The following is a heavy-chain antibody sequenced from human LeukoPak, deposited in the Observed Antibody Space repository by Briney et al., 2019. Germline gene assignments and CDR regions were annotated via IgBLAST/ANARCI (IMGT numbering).Heavy chain of an antibody. V-gene: IGHV3-43D*03. J-gene: IGHJ4*02. CDR2: ISWDGGST. Sequence: GGSLRLSCAASGFTFDDYAMHWVRQAPGKGLEWISLISWDGGSTYYADSVKGRFTISRDNSKNSLYLQMNSLRAEDTALYYCAKDHYGEPKYYFDYWGQGTLVTVSS. D-gene: IGHD4-17*01. CDR1: GFTFDDYA. CDR3: AKDHYGEPKYYFDY.